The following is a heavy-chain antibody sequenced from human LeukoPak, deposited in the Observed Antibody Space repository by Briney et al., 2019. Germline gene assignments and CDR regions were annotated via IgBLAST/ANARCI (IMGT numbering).Heavy chain of an antibody. Sequence: NPGGSLRLSCAASGFTFRSYSMNGVPQSPGRGLEWVSSISSGSSYIYYADSVKGRFTISRDNAKNSLYLQMNSLRAEDTAVYYCARDRDSSFDYWGQGTLVTVSS. CDR2: ISSGSSYI. J-gene: IGHJ4*02. D-gene: IGHD6-13*01. CDR1: GFTFRSYS. CDR3: ARDRDSSFDY. V-gene: IGHV3-21*01.